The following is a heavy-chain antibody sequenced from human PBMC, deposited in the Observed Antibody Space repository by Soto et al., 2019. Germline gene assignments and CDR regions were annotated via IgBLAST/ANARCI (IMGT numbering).Heavy chain of an antibody. CDR2: IDWDDDK. V-gene: IGHV2-70*11. Sequence: SGPTLVNPTQTLTLTCTFSGLSLSTSGMCVSWVRQPPGKALEWLARIDWDDDKYYSTSLKTRLTISKDTSKNQVVLTMTTMDPVDTATYYCARTPGGYDILTGYYYYYGMDVWGQGTTVTVSS. D-gene: IGHD3-9*01. J-gene: IGHJ6*02. CDR3: ARTPGGYDILTGYYYYYGMDV. CDR1: GLSLSTSGMC.